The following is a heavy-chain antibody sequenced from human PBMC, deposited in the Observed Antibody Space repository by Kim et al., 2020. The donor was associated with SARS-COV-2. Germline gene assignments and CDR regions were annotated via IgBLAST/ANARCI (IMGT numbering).Heavy chain of an antibody. CDR2: ISWNSGSI. J-gene: IGHJ3*02. CDR3: AKDSSGSAIPDAFDI. Sequence: GGSLRLSCAASGFTFDDYAMPWVRQAPGKGLEWVSGISWNSGSIGYADSVKGRFTISRDNAKNSLYLQMNSLRAEDTALYYCAKDSSGSAIPDAFDIWGRGTMVTVSS. CDR1: GFTFDDYA. D-gene: IGHD6-6*01. V-gene: IGHV3-9*01.